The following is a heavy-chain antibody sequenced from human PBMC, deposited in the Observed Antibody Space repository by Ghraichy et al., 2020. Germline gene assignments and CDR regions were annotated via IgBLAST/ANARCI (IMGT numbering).Heavy chain of an antibody. D-gene: IGHD2-2*02. V-gene: IGHV3-72*01. CDR1: GFDFSDHH. J-gene: IGHJ1*01. CDR2: SRNKANSYTT. CDR3: ARGLYTATYWGH. Sequence: LSLTCATSGFDFSDHHMDWVRQAPGKGLEWVGRSRNKANSYTTEYAASVKGRFTMSRDDSKNSLYLQMNDLKIEDTAMYYCARGLYTATYWGHWGQGTLVTVSS.